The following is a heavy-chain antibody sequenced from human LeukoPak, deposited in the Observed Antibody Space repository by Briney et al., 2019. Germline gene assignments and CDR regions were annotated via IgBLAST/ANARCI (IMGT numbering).Heavy chain of an antibody. CDR1: GYTFTSYG. D-gene: IGHD4-11*01. J-gene: IGHJ6*03. CDR3: ARLIYSNYVYYYYYMDV. CDR2: ISAYNGNT. V-gene: IGHV1-18*01. Sequence: GASVKVSCKASGYTFTSYGISWVRQAPGQGLEWMGWISAYNGNTNYAQKLQGRVTMTTDTSTSTAYMELRSLRSDDTAVYYCARLIYSNYVYYYYYMDVWGKGTTVTVSS.